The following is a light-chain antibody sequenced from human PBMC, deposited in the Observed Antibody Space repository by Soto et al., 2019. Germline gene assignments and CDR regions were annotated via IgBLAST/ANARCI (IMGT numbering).Light chain of an antibody. V-gene: IGKV3-20*01. CDR1: QSVSSSY. CDR3: QQYDSSPKT. CDR2: GAS. J-gene: IGKJ1*01. Sequence: IVLTRSPGTLSLSPVGRGSLSFMASQSVSSSYLAWYQQKPGQAPRLLIYGASSRATGIPDRFSGSGSGTDFTLTISRLEPEDFAVYYCQQYDSSPKTFGQGTKVDIK.